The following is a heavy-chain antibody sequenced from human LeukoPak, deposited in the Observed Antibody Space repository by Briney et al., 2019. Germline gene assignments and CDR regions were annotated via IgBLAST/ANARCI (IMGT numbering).Heavy chain of an antibody. V-gene: IGHV4-39*07. CDR3: ARGYCSSTSCYANWFDP. CDR1: GGSISSSSYY. J-gene: IGHJ5*02. D-gene: IGHD2-2*01. CDR2: IYYSGST. Sequence: SETLSLTCTVSGGSISSSSYYWGWIRQPPGKGLEWIGSIYYSGSTYYNPSLKSRVTISVDTFKNQFSLKLSSVTAADTAVYYCARGYCSSTSCYANWFDPWGQGTLVTVSS.